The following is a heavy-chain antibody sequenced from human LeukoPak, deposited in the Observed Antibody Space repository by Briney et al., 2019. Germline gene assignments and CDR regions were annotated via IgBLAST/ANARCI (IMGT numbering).Heavy chain of an antibody. Sequence: GGSLRLSCAASGFTVSSNFMSWVRQAPGKGLEWVGNIKQDGSEKFYVDSVKGRFTISRDNAVNTLFLQMNSLRAEDTAVHYCARDPYSSTWSYGMDVWGQGTTVTVSS. CDR3: ARDPYSSTWSYGMDV. J-gene: IGHJ6*02. CDR2: IKQDGSEK. CDR1: GFTVSSNF. V-gene: IGHV3-7*05. D-gene: IGHD6-13*01.